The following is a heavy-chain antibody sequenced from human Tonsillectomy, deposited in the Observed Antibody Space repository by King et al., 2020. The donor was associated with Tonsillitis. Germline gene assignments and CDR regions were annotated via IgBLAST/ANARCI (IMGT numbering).Heavy chain of an antibody. Sequence: VQLVESGGGVVQPGRSLRLSCAASGFTFSSYGMHWVRQAPGKGLEWVAVISYDGSNKYYADSVKGRFTISRDNSKNTLYLQMNSLRAEDTAVYYCAKCEEGYDCWSGPTLKDDYYYGMDVWGQGTTVTVSS. J-gene: IGHJ6*02. V-gene: IGHV3-30*18. D-gene: IGHD3-3*01. CDR2: ISYDGSNK. CDR3: AKCEEGYDCWSGPTLKDDYYYGMDV. CDR1: GFTFSSYG.